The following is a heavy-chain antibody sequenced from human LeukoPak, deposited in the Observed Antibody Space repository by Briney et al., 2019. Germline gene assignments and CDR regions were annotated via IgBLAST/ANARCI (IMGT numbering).Heavy chain of an antibody. CDR1: GFTFSSYG. Sequence: GGSLRLSCAASGFTFSSYGMHWVRQAPGKGLEWVAVISYDGSNKYYADSVKGRFTISRDNSKNTLYLQMNSLRAEDTAVYYCARDCSSTSCYRGGFDPWGQGTLLTVSS. D-gene: IGHD2-2*02. J-gene: IGHJ5*02. V-gene: IGHV3-30*03. CDR3: ARDCSSTSCYRGGFDP. CDR2: ISYDGSNK.